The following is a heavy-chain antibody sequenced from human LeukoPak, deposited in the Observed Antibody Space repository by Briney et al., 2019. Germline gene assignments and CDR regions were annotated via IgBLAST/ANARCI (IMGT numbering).Heavy chain of an antibody. V-gene: IGHV1-2*02. Sequence: ASVKVSCKASGYTFTGYYMHWVRQAPEQGLEWMGWINPNSGGTNYAQKFQGRVTMTRDTSISTAYMELSRLRSDDTAVYYCARDSIAVAGPPESYWGQGTLVTVSS. D-gene: IGHD6-19*01. J-gene: IGHJ4*02. CDR3: ARDSIAVAGPPESY. CDR1: GYTFTGYY. CDR2: INPNSGGT.